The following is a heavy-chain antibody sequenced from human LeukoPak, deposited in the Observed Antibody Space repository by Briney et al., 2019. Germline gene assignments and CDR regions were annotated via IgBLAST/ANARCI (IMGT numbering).Heavy chain of an antibody. J-gene: IGHJ6*03. V-gene: IGHV4-34*01. D-gene: IGHD6-6*01. CDR2: INHSGST. Sequence: SETLSLTCAVYGGSFSGYYWSWIRQPPGKGLEWIGEINHSGSTNYNPSLKSRVTISVDTSKNQFSLKLSSVTAADTAVYYCAGGRIAARFNYYMDVWGKGTTVTVSS. CDR3: AGGRIAARFNYYMDV. CDR1: GGSFSGYY.